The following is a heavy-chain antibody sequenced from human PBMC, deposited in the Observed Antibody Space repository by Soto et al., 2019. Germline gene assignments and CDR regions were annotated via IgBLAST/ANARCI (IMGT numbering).Heavy chain of an antibody. CDR2: IYYSGST. CDR1: GGSISSYY. D-gene: IGHD3-22*01. CDR3: ARVRRIVVRGYYYYYGMDV. Sequence: LSLTCTASGGSISSYYWSWIRQPPGKGLEWIGYIYYSGSTNYNPSLKSRVTISVDTSKNQFSLKLSSVTAADTAVYYCARVRRIVVRGYYYYYGMDVWGQGTTVTVSS. V-gene: IGHV4-59*01. J-gene: IGHJ6*02.